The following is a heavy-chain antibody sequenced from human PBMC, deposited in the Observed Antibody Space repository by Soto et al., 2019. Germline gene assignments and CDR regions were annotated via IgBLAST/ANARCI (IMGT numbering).Heavy chain of an antibody. CDR1: GDSVSSNSAA. CDR3: ARGWYQLPHPLYYFDY. D-gene: IGHD2-2*01. J-gene: IGHJ4*02. Sequence: PSQTLSLTCAISGDSVSSNSAAWNWIRQSPSRGLEWLGRTYYRSKWYNDYAVSVKSRITINPDTSKNQFSLQLNSVTPEDTAVYYCARGWYQLPHPLYYFDYWGQGTLVTVPQ. V-gene: IGHV6-1*01. CDR2: TYYRSKWYN.